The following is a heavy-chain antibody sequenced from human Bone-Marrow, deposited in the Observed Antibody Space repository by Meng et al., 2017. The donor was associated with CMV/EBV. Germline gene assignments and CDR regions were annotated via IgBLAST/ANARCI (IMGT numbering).Heavy chain of an antibody. Sequence: ASVKVSCKASGYTFTSYYMHWVRQAPGQGLEWMGIINPSGGSTSYAQKFQGRVTMARDTSTSTVYMELSSLRSEDTAVYYCARDPYSTDDAFDIWGQGTMVTVSS. J-gene: IGHJ3*02. CDR3: ARDPYSTDDAFDI. V-gene: IGHV1-46*01. D-gene: IGHD6-13*01. CDR1: GYTFTSYY. CDR2: INPSGGST.